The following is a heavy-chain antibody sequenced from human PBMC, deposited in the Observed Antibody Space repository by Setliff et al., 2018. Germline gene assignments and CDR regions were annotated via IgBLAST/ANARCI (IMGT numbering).Heavy chain of an antibody. Sequence: KASETLSLTCTVSGASINSGVYYWGWIRQPPGKGLEWIGRIYHGGDTYYNASLKSRLTTSVDTSKNQFSLKLRSVTAADTAVYYCARTGTYRYFDYWGQGALVTVSS. D-gene: IGHD1-1*01. CDR1: GASINSGVYY. J-gene: IGHJ4*02. V-gene: IGHV4-39*01. CDR3: ARTGTYRYFDY. CDR2: IYHGGDT.